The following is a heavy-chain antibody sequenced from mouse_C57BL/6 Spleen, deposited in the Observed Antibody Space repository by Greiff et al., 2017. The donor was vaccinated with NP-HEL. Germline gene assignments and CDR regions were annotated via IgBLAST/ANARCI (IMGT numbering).Heavy chain of an antibody. CDR2: IWSGGST. CDR3: ARKDDGLDY. V-gene: IGHV2-2*01. CDR1: GFPLPSYG. J-gene: IGHJ2*01. Sequence: VQLTESGPGLVQPSQRLSITCTVSGFPLPSYGVHWVRQSPGKGPEWLGVIWSGGSTDYNAAFISRLSISKDNSKSQVFFKMNSLQADDTAIYYCARKDDGLDYWGQGTTLTVSS. D-gene: IGHD2-3*01.